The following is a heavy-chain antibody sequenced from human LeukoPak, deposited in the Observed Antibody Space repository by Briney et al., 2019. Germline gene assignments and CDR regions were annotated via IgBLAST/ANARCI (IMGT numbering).Heavy chain of an antibody. D-gene: IGHD4-17*01. Sequence: SETLSLTCTVSGGSISSSSYYWGWIRQPPGKGLEWIGSIYYSGSTNYNPSLKSRVTISVDTSKNQFSLKLSSVTAADTAVYYCARGSRLRLYGMDVWGQGTTVTVSS. CDR3: ARGSRLRLYGMDV. CDR1: GGSISSSSYY. J-gene: IGHJ6*02. V-gene: IGHV4-39*07. CDR2: IYYSGST.